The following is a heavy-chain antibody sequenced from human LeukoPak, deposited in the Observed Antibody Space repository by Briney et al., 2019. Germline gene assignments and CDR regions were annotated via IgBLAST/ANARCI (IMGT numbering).Heavy chain of an antibody. V-gene: IGHV3-30-3*01. CDR2: ISYDGSNK. CDR1: GFTFSSYA. D-gene: IGHD2-8*01. J-gene: IGHJ4*02. CDR3: AKELWGGIVLMVSSPGFDY. Sequence: GGSLRLSCAASGFTFSSYAMHWVRQAPGKGLEWVAVISYDGSNKYYADSVKGRFTISRDNSKNTLYLQMNSLRAEDTAVYYCAKELWGGIVLMVSSPGFDYWGQGTLVTVSS.